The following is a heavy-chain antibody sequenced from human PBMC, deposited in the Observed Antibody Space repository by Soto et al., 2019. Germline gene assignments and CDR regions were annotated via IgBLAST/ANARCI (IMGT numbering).Heavy chain of an antibody. V-gene: IGHV3-30-3*01. CDR1: GFTFSSYA. J-gene: IGHJ4*02. Sequence: QVQLVESGGGVVQPGRSLRLYCAASGFTFSSYAMHWVRQAPGKGLEWVAVISYDGSNKYYADSVKGRFTISRDNSKNTLYLQMNSLRAEDTAVYYCARDPEYGSSSWFGYYFDYWGQGTLVTVSS. CDR2: ISYDGSNK. D-gene: IGHD6-13*01. CDR3: ARDPEYGSSSWFGYYFDY.